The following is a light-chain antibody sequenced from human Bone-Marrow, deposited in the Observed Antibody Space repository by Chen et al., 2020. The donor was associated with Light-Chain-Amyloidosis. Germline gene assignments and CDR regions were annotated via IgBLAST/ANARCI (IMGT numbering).Light chain of an antibody. CDR2: EVS. CDR3: SSYTASTTWV. J-gene: IGLJ3*02. CDR1: SSGIGGYNF. Sequence: QSALTQPASVSGSPGHSIAISCTGASSGIGGYNFFSWYQQDSGKAPTLVLYEVSNRPSGVTSRFSGSKSGDTASLTISGLQPEDEADYYCSSYTASTTWVFGGGTKLTVL. V-gene: IGLV2-14*01.